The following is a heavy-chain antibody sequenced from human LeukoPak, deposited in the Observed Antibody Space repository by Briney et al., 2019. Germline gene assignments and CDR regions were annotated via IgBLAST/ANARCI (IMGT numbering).Heavy chain of an antibody. CDR3: TKGSTTWGTEFFQH. CDR2: ISTSGGST. J-gene: IGHJ1*01. Sequence: GGSLRLSCAASGFTFRSYAMSWVRQAPGKGLEWASTISTSGGSTYYADSVRGRFTISRDNSKNTLYLQMNSLRAEDTAVYYCTKGSTTWGTEFFQHWGQGTLVTVSS. V-gene: IGHV3-23*01. D-gene: IGHD3-16*01. CDR1: GFTFRSYA.